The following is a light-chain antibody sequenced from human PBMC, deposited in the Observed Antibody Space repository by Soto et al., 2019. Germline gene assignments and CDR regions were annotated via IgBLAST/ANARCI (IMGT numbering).Light chain of an antibody. CDR1: QSVRSN. V-gene: IGKV3-15*01. CDR3: QQYSAWPLT. Sequence: EIVMTQSPAILSVSPGERATLFCRASQSVRSNFLAWYQLKPGQAPRLLIHGASTRATGVPARFSGSASETEFTLTISSLQSEDFAVYYCQQYSAWPLTFGGGTKVEIK. J-gene: IGKJ4*01. CDR2: GAS.